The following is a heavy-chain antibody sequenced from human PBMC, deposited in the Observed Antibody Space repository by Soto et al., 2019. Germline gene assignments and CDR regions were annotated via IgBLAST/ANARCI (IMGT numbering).Heavy chain of an antibody. CDR1: GGTFSGYT. CDR3: ARGSTIVRGAPSWFDP. D-gene: IGHD3-10*01. CDR2: IIPIAAIA. V-gene: IGHV1-69*02. J-gene: IGHJ5*02. Sequence: QVQLVQSGAEVKKPGASVKVSCKASGGTFSGYTINLVRQAPGQGLEWMGRIIPIAAIANYTQKFQGRVTITVDKSSPTAYMELSSLRSDDTAVYYCARGSTIVRGAPSWFDPWGQPTLVPVSS.